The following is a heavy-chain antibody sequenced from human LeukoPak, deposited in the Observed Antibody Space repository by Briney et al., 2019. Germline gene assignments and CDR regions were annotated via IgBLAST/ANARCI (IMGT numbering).Heavy chain of an antibody. CDR3: AKDSQPRYCSSTSCYYYYMDV. CDR2: IRYDGSNK. J-gene: IGHJ6*03. D-gene: IGHD2-2*01. V-gene: IGHV3-30*02. Sequence: GGSLRLSCAASGFTFSNYGMHWVRQAPGKGLEWVTFIRYDGSNKYYADFVRGRFTISRDNSKNTLYLQMNSLRAEDTAVYYCAKDSQPRYCSSTSCYYYYMDVWGKGTTVTVSS. CDR1: GFTFSNYG.